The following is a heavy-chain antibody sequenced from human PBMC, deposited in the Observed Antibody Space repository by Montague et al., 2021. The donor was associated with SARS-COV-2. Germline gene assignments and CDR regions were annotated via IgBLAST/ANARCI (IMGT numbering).Heavy chain of an antibody. D-gene: IGHD1-26*01. Sequence: TLSLTCTVSGGSIRSENYYCSWIRQHPGKVLEWMGYNYYSGSTDNNPPLNSRVSIIVDTSKNQFSLKLRSVTAADTAVYFCARDGTAGDWFDPWGQGTLVAVSS. CDR1: GGSIRSENYY. CDR3: ARDGTAGDWFDP. J-gene: IGHJ5*01. CDR2: NYYSGST. V-gene: IGHV4-31*03.